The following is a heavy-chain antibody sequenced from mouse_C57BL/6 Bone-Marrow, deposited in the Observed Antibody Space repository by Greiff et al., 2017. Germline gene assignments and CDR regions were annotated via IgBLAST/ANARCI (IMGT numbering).Heavy chain of an antibody. D-gene: IGHD1-1*01. CDR3: ARTFITTVLPYYYAMDY. Sequence: QVQLQQSGTELVKPGASVKLSCKASGYTFTSYWMHWVKQRPGQGLEWIGNINPSNGGTNYTEKIKSPATLTVDKSTSTASLQRSSLTSEDSAVYYCARTFITTVLPYYYAMDYWGQGTSVTVSS. CDR2: INPSNGGT. J-gene: IGHJ4*01. CDR1: GYTFTSYW. V-gene: IGHV1-53*01.